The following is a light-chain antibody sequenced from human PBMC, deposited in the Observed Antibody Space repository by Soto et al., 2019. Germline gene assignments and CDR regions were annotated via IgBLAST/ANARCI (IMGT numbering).Light chain of an antibody. CDR2: DVS. V-gene: IGLV2-14*03. J-gene: IGLJ1*01. Sequence: QSALTQPASVSGSPGQSITISCTGTSSDVGYYDYVSWYQQHPGKAPKLMIYDVSNRASGASDRFSGSKSGNTASLTISGLQADDEADYFCSSYTTSNTLVFGTGTKLTVL. CDR1: SSDVGYYDY. CDR3: SSYTTSNTLV.